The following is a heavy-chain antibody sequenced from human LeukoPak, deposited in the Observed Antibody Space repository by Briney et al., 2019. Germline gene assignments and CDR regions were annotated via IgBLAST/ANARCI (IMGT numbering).Heavy chain of an antibody. CDR3: ARHIVVVTANADAFDI. Sequence: GGSLRLSCAASGFTFSDYYMSWIRQAPGKGQEWVSYISSSGSTIYYADSVKGRFTISRDNAKNSLYLQMNSLRAEDTAVYYCARHIVVVTANADAFDIWGQGTMVTVSS. CDR1: GFTFSDYY. J-gene: IGHJ3*02. D-gene: IGHD2-21*02. CDR2: ISSSGSTI. V-gene: IGHV3-11*01.